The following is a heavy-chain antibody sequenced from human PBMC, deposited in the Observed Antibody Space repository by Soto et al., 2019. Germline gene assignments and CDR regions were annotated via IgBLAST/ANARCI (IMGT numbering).Heavy chain of an antibody. Sequence: GGSMRLSCAASGFTFDDFAMCWVRQVPGKGLEWISLVNWDGDTTFYADSVKGRFIISRDNSKNSVYLQMNSLRSEDSAMYYCAKGATVTTHYQYYGRDVWGQGTPGTVS. D-gene: IGHD4-17*01. V-gene: IGHV3-43D*04. CDR3: AKGATVTTHYQYYGRDV. CDR1: GFTFDDFA. CDR2: VNWDGDTT. J-gene: IGHJ6*02.